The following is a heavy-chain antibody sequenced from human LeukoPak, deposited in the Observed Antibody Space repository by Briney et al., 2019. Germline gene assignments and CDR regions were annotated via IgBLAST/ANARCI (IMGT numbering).Heavy chain of an antibody. D-gene: IGHD3-22*01. CDR3: AKGGRWDYYDSSH. V-gene: IGHV3-23*01. CDR2: ISGSGSTT. J-gene: IGHJ3*01. Sequence: PGGSLRLSCAASGLTFSSFAMTWVRQAPGKRLEWVSGISGSGSTTYYADSVKGRFTISRDNSKNTLYLQMNSLRVEDTAIYYCAKGGRWDYYDSSHWGQGTMVTVSS. CDR1: GLTFSSFA.